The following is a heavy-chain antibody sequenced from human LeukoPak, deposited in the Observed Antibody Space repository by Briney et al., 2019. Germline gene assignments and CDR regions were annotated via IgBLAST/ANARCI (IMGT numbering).Heavy chain of an antibody. CDR3: ARPNSSGWYQQSMDV. Sequence: KPSETLSLTCAVYGGSFSGYYWSWIRQPPGKGLEWIGEINHSGSTNYNPSLKSRVTISVDTSKNQFSLKLSSVTAADTAVYYCARPNSSGWYQQSMDVWGQGTTVTVSS. V-gene: IGHV4-34*01. CDR2: INHSGST. CDR1: GGSFSGYY. D-gene: IGHD6-19*01. J-gene: IGHJ6*02.